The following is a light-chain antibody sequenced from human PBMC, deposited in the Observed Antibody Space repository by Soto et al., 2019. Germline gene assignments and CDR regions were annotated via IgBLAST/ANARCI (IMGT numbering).Light chain of an antibody. J-gene: IGKJ1*01. CDR1: KNIRSR. CDR3: QQYHSYWT. V-gene: IGKV1-5*01. Sequence: DFQMTQSPSTLSASVGDRVTMTCRASKNIRSRLAWFQQKPGKAPKLLIYDASSLESGVPQRFSGSGSGTEFTLTISSLQTDDFSTYYCQQYHSYWTFAQGTKVE. CDR2: DAS.